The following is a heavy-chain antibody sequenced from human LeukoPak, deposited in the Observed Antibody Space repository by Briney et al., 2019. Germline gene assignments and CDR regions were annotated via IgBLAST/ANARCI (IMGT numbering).Heavy chain of an antibody. J-gene: IGHJ4*02. CDR1: GFPLSSYA. CDR2: TSSSDPGT. Sequence: PGGSLRLSCAASGFPLSSYAMSWVRQGPGKGLEWVAATSSSDPGTYHADSVKGRFTISRDNSRNTVYLQMNSLRAEDTAVYYCANDLGWIQLNLGRGQGTLVTVSS. V-gene: IGHV3-23*01. D-gene: IGHD5-18*01. CDR3: ANDLGWIQLNLG.